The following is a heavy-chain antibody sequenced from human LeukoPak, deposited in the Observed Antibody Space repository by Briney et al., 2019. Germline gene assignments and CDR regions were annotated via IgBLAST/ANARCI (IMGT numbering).Heavy chain of an antibody. V-gene: IGHV3-11*04. CDR3: ARVGYTYYDFWSGSLTSYYYYYMDV. CDR2: ISGSGSDI. CDR1: GFSFSNSY. J-gene: IGHJ6*03. D-gene: IGHD3-3*01. Sequence: PGESLRLSCVVSGFSFSNSYMTWIRQTPGKGLESLAYISGSGSDIYYADSVKGRFTISRDNAKNSLYLQMNSLRAEDTAVYYCARVGYTYYDFWSGSLTSYYYYYMDVWGKGTTVTVSS.